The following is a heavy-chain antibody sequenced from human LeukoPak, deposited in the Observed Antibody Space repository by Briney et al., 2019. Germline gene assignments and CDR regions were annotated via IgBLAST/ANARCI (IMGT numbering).Heavy chain of an antibody. Sequence: GGSLRLSCAASGFTFSSYAMTWVRQAPGKGLEWGSAISGSGGTTYYADSVKGRFTISRDNSKNTLYLQMNSLRAEDTAVYYCAKGTEVVVAANDYWGQGTLVTVSS. CDR1: GFTFSSYA. CDR3: AKGTEVVVAANDY. D-gene: IGHD2-15*01. J-gene: IGHJ4*02. CDR2: ISGSGGTT. V-gene: IGHV3-23*01.